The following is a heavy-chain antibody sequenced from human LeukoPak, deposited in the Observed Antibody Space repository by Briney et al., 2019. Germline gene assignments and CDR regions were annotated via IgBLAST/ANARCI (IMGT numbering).Heavy chain of an antibody. CDR3: ARLPGGLKYYYDSSGYYYPTVDAFDI. CDR2: INHSGST. J-gene: IGHJ3*02. D-gene: IGHD3-22*01. CDR1: GGSFSGYY. V-gene: IGHV4-34*01. Sequence: SETLSLTCAVYGGSFSGYYWSWIRQPSGKGLERIGEINHSGSTNYNPSLKSRVTISVDTSKNQFSLKLSSVTAADTAVYYCARLPGGLKYYYDSSGYYYPTVDAFDIWGQGTMVTVSS.